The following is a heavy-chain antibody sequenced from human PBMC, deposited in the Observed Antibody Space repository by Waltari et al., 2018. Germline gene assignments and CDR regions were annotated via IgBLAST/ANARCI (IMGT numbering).Heavy chain of an antibody. D-gene: IGHD2-21*01. J-gene: IGHJ4*02. V-gene: IGHV4-4*07. Sequence: QVQLQESGPGLVKPSETLSLTCTVYGGSISGFDWSWIRQPAGKGLEWIGRLHTSGSTNYSPALKSRVTMSVDPSKNQFSLKLSSVTAADTAVYYCARDRFNDWVNFDYWGQGTLVTVSS. CDR1: GGSISGFD. CDR2: LHTSGST. CDR3: ARDRFNDWVNFDY.